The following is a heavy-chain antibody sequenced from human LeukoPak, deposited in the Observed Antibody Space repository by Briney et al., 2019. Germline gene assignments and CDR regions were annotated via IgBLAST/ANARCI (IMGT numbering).Heavy chain of an antibody. CDR2: ISSSSSYI. CDR3: AKRGYSGSFDY. V-gene: IGHV3-21*01. CDR1: GFTFSSYS. J-gene: IGHJ4*02. D-gene: IGHD2-2*03. Sequence: PGGSLRLSCAASGFTFSSYSMNWGRQAPGKGLEWVSSISSSSSYIYYADSVKGRFTISRDNAKNSLFLQMNSLRAEDTAVFYCAKRGYSGSFDYWGQGTLVTVSS.